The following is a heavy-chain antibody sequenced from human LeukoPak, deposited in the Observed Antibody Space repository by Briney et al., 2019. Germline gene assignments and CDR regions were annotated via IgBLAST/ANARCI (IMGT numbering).Heavy chain of an antibody. CDR1: GFTFSSYA. CDR3: AKDAHSSGWTPLFDY. Sequence: GRSLRLSCAASGFTFSSYAMHWVRQAPGKGLEWVAVISYDGSNKYYADSVKGRFTISRDNSKNTLYLQMNSLRAEDTAVYYCAKDAHSSGWTPLFDYWGQGTLVTVSS. V-gene: IGHV3-30-3*01. CDR2: ISYDGSNK. J-gene: IGHJ4*02. D-gene: IGHD6-19*01.